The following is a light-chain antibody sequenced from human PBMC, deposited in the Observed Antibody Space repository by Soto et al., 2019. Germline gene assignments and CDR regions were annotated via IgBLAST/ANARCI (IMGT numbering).Light chain of an antibody. Sequence: QSVLTQAPSVSATPGQGVTITCSGSSSHIEGNSVRWYQHRPGTAPKLLTDGNNHRPSGVPGRFAGAKSGTSASLAISGLQPEDEADYCCAAWDDSLNEYVFGDGTKVTGL. CDR1: SSHIEGNS. CDR2: GNN. V-gene: IGLV1-44*01. CDR3: AAWDDSLNEYV. J-gene: IGLJ1*01.